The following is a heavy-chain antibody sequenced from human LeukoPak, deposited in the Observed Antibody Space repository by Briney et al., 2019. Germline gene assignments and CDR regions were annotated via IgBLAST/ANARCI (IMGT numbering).Heavy chain of an antibody. Sequence: SETLSLTCTVSGGSISSSSYYWGWIRQPPGKGLEWIGSIYYSGSTYYNPSLKSRVTISVDTSKNQFSLKLSSVTAADTAVYYCARDAGWGYYDLWGQGTPVTVSS. J-gene: IGHJ4*02. CDR1: GGSISSSSYY. CDR2: IYYSGST. CDR3: ARDAGWGYYDL. D-gene: IGHD1-26*01. V-gene: IGHV4-39*07.